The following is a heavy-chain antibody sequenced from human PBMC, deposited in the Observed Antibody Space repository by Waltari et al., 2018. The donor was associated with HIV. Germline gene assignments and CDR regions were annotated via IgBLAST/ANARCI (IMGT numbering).Heavy chain of an antibody. J-gene: IGHJ6*02. V-gene: IGHV4-31*03. CDR2: IFYSGST. Sequence: QVQLQESGPGLVKPSQTLSLTCTVPGGSISSGGYYWSWLRQHPGQGLEWIGYIFYSGSTYYNPSLKSRVTISVDTSKNQFSLKLSSVTAADTAVYYCARDHATIFGGGGRDYGMDVWGQGTTVTVSS. D-gene: IGHD3-3*01. CDR3: ARDHATIFGGGGRDYGMDV. CDR1: GGSISSGGYY.